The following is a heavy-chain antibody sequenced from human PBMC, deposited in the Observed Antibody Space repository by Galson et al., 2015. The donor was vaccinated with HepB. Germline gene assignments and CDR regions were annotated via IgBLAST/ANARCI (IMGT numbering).Heavy chain of an antibody. Sequence: SVKVSCKASGYTFTSYAMNWVRQAPGQGLEWIGWINTNTGNPTYAQGFTGRFVFSLDTSVSTSYLQISSLKAEDTAVYYCARPRVPAAGNFDYWGRGTLVTVSS. CDR3: ARPRVPAAGNFDY. D-gene: IGHD6-13*01. V-gene: IGHV7-4-1*02. J-gene: IGHJ4*02. CDR2: INTNTGNP. CDR1: GYTFTSYA.